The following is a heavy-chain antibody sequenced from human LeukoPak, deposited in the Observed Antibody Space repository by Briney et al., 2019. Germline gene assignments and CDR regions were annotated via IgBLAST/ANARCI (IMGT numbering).Heavy chain of an antibody. CDR1: GFTFSSYG. J-gene: IGHJ4*02. CDR3: AKKGCYSNWIDY. Sequence: GGSLRLSCAASGFTFSSYGMNWVRQAPGKGLEWVAFIRYDGSNKYYADSVKGRFTISRDNSKNTLYLQMNSLRVEDTAVYYCAKKGCYSNWIDYWGQGTLVTVSS. D-gene: IGHD4-11*01. CDR2: IRYDGSNK. V-gene: IGHV3-30*02.